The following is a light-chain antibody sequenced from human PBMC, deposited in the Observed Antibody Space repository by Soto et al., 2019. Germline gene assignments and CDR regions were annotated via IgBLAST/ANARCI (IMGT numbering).Light chain of an antibody. CDR2: LNSDGSH. J-gene: IGLJ1*01. Sequence: QPLLTQSPSASASLGASVKLTCTLSSGHSSYAIAWHQQQPEKGPRYLMKLNSDGSHSKGDGIPDRFSGSSSGTERYLIISSLQSEDEADYYCQTWGTGIQVFGTGTKVTVL. V-gene: IGLV4-69*01. CDR3: QTWGTGIQV. CDR1: SGHSSYA.